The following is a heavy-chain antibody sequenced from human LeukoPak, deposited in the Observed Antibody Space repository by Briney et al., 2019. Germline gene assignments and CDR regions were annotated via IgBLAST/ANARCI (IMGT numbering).Heavy chain of an antibody. CDR1: GFTVSTHY. CDR3: ARASYVGNYFVS. CDR2: IYSGGNT. J-gene: IGHJ4*02. D-gene: IGHD3-16*01. Sequence: GGSLRLSCAASGFTVSTHYMSWVRQAPGKGLEWVSLIYSGGNTYYADSVKGRFTISRDESENTLYLQMNALSAEDTALYYCARASYVGNYFVSWGQGTLVTVSS. V-gene: IGHV3-53*01.